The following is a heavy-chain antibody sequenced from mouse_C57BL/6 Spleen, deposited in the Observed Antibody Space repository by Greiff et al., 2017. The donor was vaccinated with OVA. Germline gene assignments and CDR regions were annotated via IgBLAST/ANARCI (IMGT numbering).Heavy chain of an antibody. D-gene: IGHD2-3*01. CDR3: AREWLLYFDY. V-gene: IGHV5-4*01. Sequence: EVKVEESGGGLVKPGGSLKLSCAASGFTFSSYAMSWVRQTPEKRLEWVATISDGGSYTYYPDNVKGRFTLSRDNAKNNLYLQMSHLKSEDTAMYYCAREWLLYFDYWGQGTTLTVSS. CDR2: ISDGGSYT. CDR1: GFTFSSYA. J-gene: IGHJ2*01.